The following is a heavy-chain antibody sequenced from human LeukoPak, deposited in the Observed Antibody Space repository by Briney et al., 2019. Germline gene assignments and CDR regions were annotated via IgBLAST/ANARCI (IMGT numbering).Heavy chain of an antibody. V-gene: IGHV3-30*19. CDR3: ARDRTAMDLLIDY. J-gene: IGHJ4*02. CDR1: GFTFSTFG. Sequence: GGSLRLSCAASGFTFSTFGMHWVRQAPGKGPEWVAVISYDGSNKYYADSVKGRFTISRDNSKNTLYLQMNSLRAEDTAVYYCARDRTAMDLLIDYWGQGTLVTVSS. D-gene: IGHD5-18*01. CDR2: ISYDGSNK.